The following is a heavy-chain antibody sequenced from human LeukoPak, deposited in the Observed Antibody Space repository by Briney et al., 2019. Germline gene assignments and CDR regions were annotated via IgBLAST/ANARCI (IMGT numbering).Heavy chain of an antibody. V-gene: IGHV1-69*05. CDR3: ARDSGDYDFWSGYLHNWFDP. CDR1: GGTFISYA. D-gene: IGHD3-3*01. CDR2: IIPIFGTA. Sequence: SVKVSCKASGGTFISYAISWVRQAPGQGLEWMGGIIPIFGTANYAQKFQGRVTITTDESTSTAYMELSSLRSEDTAVYYCARDSGDYDFWSGYLHNWFDPWGQGTLVTVSS. J-gene: IGHJ5*02.